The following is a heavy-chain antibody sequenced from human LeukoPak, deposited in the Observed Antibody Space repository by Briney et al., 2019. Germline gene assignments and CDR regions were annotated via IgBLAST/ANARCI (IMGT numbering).Heavy chain of an antibody. CDR3: ARDLETAMDYFDY. J-gene: IGHJ4*02. D-gene: IGHD2-2*01. CDR2: ISYDGSKK. Sequence: PGGSLRLSCAASGFTFSTYSMHWVRQAPGKGLEWVAIISYDGSKKYYADSVKGRFTISRDNSKTTLFLQMNSLRPEDTAVYYCARDLETAMDYFDYWGQGALVTVSS. V-gene: IGHV3-30*04. CDR1: GFTFSTYS.